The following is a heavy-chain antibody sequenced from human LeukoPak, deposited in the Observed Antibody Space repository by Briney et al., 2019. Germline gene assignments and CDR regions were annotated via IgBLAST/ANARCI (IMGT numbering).Heavy chain of an antibody. V-gene: IGHV3-74*01. CDR2: INSDGTIT. CDR3: TRVAGYCNSSSCQNFYHSYYMDV. CDR1: GFTFSSYW. D-gene: IGHD2-15*01. J-gene: IGHJ6*03. Sequence: GGSLRLSRVASGFTFSSYWTHWVRQVPSKGLVWVSRINSDGTITGYADTVKGRFTISRDIAKNTLYLQMNSLRVEDTAVYFCTRVAGYCNSSSCQNFYHSYYMDVWSTGPTVTVSS.